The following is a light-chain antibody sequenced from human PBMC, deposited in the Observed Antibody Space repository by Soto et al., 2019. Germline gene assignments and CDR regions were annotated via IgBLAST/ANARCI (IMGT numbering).Light chain of an antibody. CDR3: QQYGSSFPPYT. J-gene: IGKJ2*01. V-gene: IGKV3-20*01. Sequence: EIVLTQSPVTLSLSPGERATLSCRASQSVSSTYLAWYQQKPGQAPRLLIYGASSRATGVPERFSGSGSGTDFSLTISRLEREDFAVYYCQQYGSSFPPYTFSRGTKLEIK. CDR1: QSVSSTY. CDR2: GAS.